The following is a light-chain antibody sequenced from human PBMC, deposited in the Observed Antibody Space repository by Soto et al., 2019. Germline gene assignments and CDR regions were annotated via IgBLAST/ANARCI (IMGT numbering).Light chain of an antibody. V-gene: IGKV3-20*01. CDR3: QQYASSPVT. Sequence: ENVLTQSPGTLSLSPGDRASLSCRASQSISNSYLAWHQQRPGQAPRLLIFGASNRATGVPDRFTGSASGTDFTLTISRLQPEDFALYFCQQYASSPVTFGGGTKVDIK. CDR2: GAS. J-gene: IGKJ4*01. CDR1: QSISNSY.